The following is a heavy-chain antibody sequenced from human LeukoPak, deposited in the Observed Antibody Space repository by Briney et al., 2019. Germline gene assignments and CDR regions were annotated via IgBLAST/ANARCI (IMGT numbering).Heavy chain of an antibody. J-gene: IGHJ4*02. V-gene: IGHV3-74*01. CDR1: GFAFSAYW. D-gene: IGHD3-16*01. CDR2: INEYATTI. CDR3: VRDLILVWTPGDDFDF. Sequence: GGSLRLSCAASGFAFSAYWMHWVRQAPGKGLEWVSRINEYATTITYADSVKGRFIISRDNSKKSLYLQMNNLRAEDTAVYYCVRDLILVWTPGDDFDFWGQGTLVIVSS.